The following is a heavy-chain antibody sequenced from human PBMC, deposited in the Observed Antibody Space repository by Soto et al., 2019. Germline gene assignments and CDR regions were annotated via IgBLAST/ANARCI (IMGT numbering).Heavy chain of an antibody. J-gene: IGHJ4*02. CDR1: GGTFSSYT. Sequence: SVKVSCKASGGTFSSYTIIWVRQAPGQGLEWMGRIIPILGIANYAQKFQGRVTITADKSTSTAYMELSSLRSEDTAVYYCARVRRYYYDSSGYYWDDYWGQG. CDR3: ARVRRYYYDSSGYYWDDY. D-gene: IGHD3-22*01. CDR2: IIPILGIA. V-gene: IGHV1-69*02.